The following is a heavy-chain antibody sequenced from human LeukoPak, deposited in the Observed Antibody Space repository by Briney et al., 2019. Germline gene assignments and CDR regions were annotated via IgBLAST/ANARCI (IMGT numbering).Heavy chain of an antibody. CDR2: IYSGGST. CDR1: GFTVSSNY. V-gene: IGHV3-53*01. CDR3: ARGVWGSYRYTTEYYMDV. Sequence: PAGGSLRLSCAASGFTVSSNYMSWVRQAPGKGLEWVSIIYSGGSTFYADSVKGRFTISRDNAKNSLYLQMNSLRAEDTALYYCARGVWGSYRYTTEYYMDVWGKGTTVTVSS. D-gene: IGHD3-16*02. J-gene: IGHJ6*03.